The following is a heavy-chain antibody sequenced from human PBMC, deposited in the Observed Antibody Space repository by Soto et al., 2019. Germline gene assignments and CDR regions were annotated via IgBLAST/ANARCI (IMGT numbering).Heavy chain of an antibody. Sequence: PGESLKISCKGSGYNFTNYWIGWVRQMPGKGLEWMGIIYPGDSDTRYSPSFQGQVTFSADKSISTAYLQWSSLKASDTAMYYCVRFYSHVDPWGQGTQVTVSS. CDR2: IYPGDSDT. J-gene: IGHJ5*02. CDR3: VRFYSHVDP. V-gene: IGHV5-51*01. D-gene: IGHD4-4*01. CDR1: GYNFTNYW.